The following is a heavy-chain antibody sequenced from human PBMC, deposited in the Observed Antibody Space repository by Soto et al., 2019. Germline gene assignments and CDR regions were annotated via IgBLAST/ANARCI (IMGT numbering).Heavy chain of an antibody. CDR3: ARPYYCDSSGYYPPYYFDY. V-gene: IGHV1-2*02. CDR2: INPNSGGT. D-gene: IGHD3-22*01. J-gene: IGHJ4*02. Sequence: ASVKVSCKASGYTFTGYYMHWVRQAPGQGLEWMGWINPNSGGTNYAQKFQGRVTMTRDTSISTAYMELSRLRSDDTAVYYCARPYYCDSSGYYPPYYFDYWGQGTLVTVSS. CDR1: GYTFTGYY.